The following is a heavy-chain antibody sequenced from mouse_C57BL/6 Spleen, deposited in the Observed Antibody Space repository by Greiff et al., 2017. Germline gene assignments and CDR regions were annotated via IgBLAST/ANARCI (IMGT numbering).Heavy chain of an antibody. Sequence: EVKLEESGGGLVQPGGSLKLSCAASGFTFSDYYMYWVRQTPEKRLEWVAYISNGGGSTYYPDTVKGRFTISRDNAKNTLYLQMSRLKSEDTAMYYCARHEGYGYFDVWGTGTTVTVSS. CDR2: ISNGGGST. J-gene: IGHJ1*03. V-gene: IGHV5-12*01. CDR3: ARHEGYGYFDV. CDR1: GFTFSDYY.